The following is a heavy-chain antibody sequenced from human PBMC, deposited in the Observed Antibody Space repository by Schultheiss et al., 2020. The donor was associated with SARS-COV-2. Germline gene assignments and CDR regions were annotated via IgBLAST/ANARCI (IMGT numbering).Heavy chain of an antibody. J-gene: IGHJ4*02. CDR1: GFTFSSYA. CDR2: ISYDGSNK. CDR3: ARSLYSKSRYYFDY. D-gene: IGHD4-11*01. Sequence: GGSLRLSCAASGFTFSSYAMSWVRQAPGKGLEWVAVISYDGSNKYYADSVKGRFTISRDNSKNTLYLQMNSLRAEDTAVYFCARSLYSKSRYYFDYWGQGSLVTVSS. V-gene: IGHV3-30*03.